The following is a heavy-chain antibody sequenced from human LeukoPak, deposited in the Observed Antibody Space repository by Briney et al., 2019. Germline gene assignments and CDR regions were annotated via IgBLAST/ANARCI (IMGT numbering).Heavy chain of an antibody. V-gene: IGHV1-46*01. J-gene: IGHJ4*02. Sequence: ASVNVSCKASGYTSTSNYIHWVRQAPGQGLEWMGMIYPRDGSTSYAQKFQGRVTVTRDTSTSTVHMELSGLRSEDTAVYYCARDQEGFDYWGQGTLVTVSS. CDR1: GYTSTSNY. CDR2: IYPRDGST. CDR3: ARDQEGFDY.